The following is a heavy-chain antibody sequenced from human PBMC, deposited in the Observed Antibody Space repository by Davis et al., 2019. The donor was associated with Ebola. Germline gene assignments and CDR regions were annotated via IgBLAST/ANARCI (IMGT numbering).Heavy chain of an antibody. D-gene: IGHD5-12*01. CDR1: GFTFSSYA. Sequence: GESLKISCAASGFTFSSYAMNWVRQAPGKGLEWVSGISGSGSSTYFVDSVKGRFTISRDNSKNTLYLQMNSLRAEDTAVYYCARGVARTDFDYWGQGTLVTVSS. CDR3: ARGVARTDFDY. CDR2: ISGSGSST. V-gene: IGHV3-23*01. J-gene: IGHJ4*02.